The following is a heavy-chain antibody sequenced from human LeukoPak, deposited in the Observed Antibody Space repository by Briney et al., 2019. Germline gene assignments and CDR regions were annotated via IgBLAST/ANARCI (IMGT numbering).Heavy chain of an antibody. CDR2: IIPILGIA. D-gene: IGHD5-18*01. CDR1: GGTFSSYA. CDR3: ATRFPGTQPAVDTAMVGGWKNPETNSRAIDY. Sequence: SVKVSCKASGGTFSSYAISWVRQAPGQGLEWMGRIIPILGIANYAQKFQGRVTITADKSTSTAYMELSSLRSEDTAVYYCATRFPGTQPAVDTAMVGGWKNPETNSRAIDYWGQGTLVTVSS. J-gene: IGHJ4*02. V-gene: IGHV1-69*04.